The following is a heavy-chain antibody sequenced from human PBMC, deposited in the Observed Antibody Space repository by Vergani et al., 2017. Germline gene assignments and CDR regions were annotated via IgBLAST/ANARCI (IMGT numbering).Heavy chain of an antibody. V-gene: IGHV4-39*01. CDR2: IYNSGNG. CDR3: ASGKYYSDSTSHFRGRYFDV. Sequence: QMQLQESGPGLVKASETLSLTCTVSGDSIISRSYYWGWIRQPPGKGLEWIGSIYNSGNGDSSSSLKSRVTISADTSKNQFYLRLMSVTAADTAVYYCASGKYYSDSTSHFRGRYFDVWGRGTLVTVPS. CDR1: GDSIISRSYY. D-gene: IGHD3-16*01. J-gene: IGHJ2*01.